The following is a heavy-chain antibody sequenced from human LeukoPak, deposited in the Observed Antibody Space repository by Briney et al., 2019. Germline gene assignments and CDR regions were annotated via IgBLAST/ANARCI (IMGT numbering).Heavy chain of an antibody. CDR2: ISPDGSSA. D-gene: IGHD2/OR15-2a*01. V-gene: IGHV3-74*03. J-gene: IGHJ4*02. Sequence: GGSLRLSCAASGFSFSSYWMHWVRQAPGKGRVWVARISPDGSSALSADSVRGRFTISRDNADNTLYLQLNSLRAEDTAVYYCARVSFCPRCHFDYWGQGTLVTVSS. CDR1: GFSFSSYW. CDR3: ARVSFCPRCHFDY.